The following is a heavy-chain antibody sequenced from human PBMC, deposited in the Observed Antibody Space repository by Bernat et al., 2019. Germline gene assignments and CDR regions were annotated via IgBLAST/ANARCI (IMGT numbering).Heavy chain of an antibody. CDR3: TASPY. V-gene: IGHV3-30*03. CDR1: GFTFSSYG. CDR2: ISYDGSNK. Sequence: QVQLVESGGGVVQPGRSLRLSCAASGFTFSSYGMHWVRQAPGKGLEWVAVISYDGSNKYYADSVKGRFTISRDNSKNTLYLQMNSLRAEDTAVYYCTASPYWGQGTLVTVSS. J-gene: IGHJ4*02.